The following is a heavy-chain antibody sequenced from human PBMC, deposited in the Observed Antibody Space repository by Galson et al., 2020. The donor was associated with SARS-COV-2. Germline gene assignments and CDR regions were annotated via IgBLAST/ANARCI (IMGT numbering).Heavy chain of an antibody. CDR1: GGSISSYY. CDR3: ARAAAGTRFDQ. J-gene: IGHJ4*02. Sequence: SETLSLTCTVSGGSISSYYWSWIRQPAGKGLERIGRIYNSWTTNYNPSLKSRVTMSIDTSKNQFSLKLSSVTAADTAVYYCARAAAGTRFDQWGQGTLVTVSS. D-gene: IGHD6-13*01. V-gene: IGHV4-4*07. CDR2: IYNSWTT.